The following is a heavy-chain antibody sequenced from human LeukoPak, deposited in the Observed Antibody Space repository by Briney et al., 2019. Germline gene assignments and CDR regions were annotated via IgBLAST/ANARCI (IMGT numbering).Heavy chain of an antibody. V-gene: IGHV3-30*18. Sequence: PGGSLRLSCAASGFAVSSNYMSWVRQAPGKGLEWVSVVSYDGSNKYYADSVKGRFTISRDNSKSTLYLQMNSLRDEDTAIYYCAKEGPAQLDLDYWGQGTLVTVYS. CDR2: VSYDGSNK. CDR3: AKEGPAQLDLDY. CDR1: GFAVSSNY. J-gene: IGHJ4*02. D-gene: IGHD6-13*01.